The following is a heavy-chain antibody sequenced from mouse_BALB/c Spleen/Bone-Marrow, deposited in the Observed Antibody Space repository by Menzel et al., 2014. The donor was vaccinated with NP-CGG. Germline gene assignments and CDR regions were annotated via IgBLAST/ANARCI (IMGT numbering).Heavy chain of an antibody. J-gene: IGHJ3*01. Sequence: VQLVESGAEVVNPGASVKLSCRTSGYTFTNYWIQWVKQRPGQGLGWIGEIFPGTDTTYYNEKFKDKATLTIDTSSSTAYMQLSNLTSEDSAVYFFARSYYYDEGAWFTYWGQGTLVTVSA. D-gene: IGHD2-4*01. V-gene: IGHV1S132*01. CDR2: IFPGTDTT. CDR3: ARSYYYDEGAWFTY. CDR1: GYTFTNYW.